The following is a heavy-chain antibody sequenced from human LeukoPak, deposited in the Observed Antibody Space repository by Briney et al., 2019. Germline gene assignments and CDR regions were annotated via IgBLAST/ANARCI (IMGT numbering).Heavy chain of an antibody. V-gene: IGHV3-23*01. D-gene: IGHD3-10*01. CDR2: ISGSGGST. CDR1: GFTFSSYA. Sequence: GGSLRLSCAASGFTFSSYAMSSVRQAPGKGLEWVSAISGSGGSTYCADSVKGRFTISRDNSKNTLYLQMNSLRAEDTAVYYCAKDGWTYYYGSGFVPAHFDYWGQGTLVTVSS. J-gene: IGHJ4*02. CDR3: AKDGWTYYYGSGFVPAHFDY.